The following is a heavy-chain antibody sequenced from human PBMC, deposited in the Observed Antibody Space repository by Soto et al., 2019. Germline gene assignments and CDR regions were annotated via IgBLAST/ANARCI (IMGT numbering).Heavy chain of an antibody. CDR2: ISYDGSNK. CDR1: GFTFSGYA. CDR3: ARGSGGYSYYGVDV. V-gene: IGHV3-30-3*01. D-gene: IGHD3-16*01. Sequence: LRLSCAASGFTFSGYAMHWVRQAPGKGLEWAALISYDGSNKYYADSVKGRFTISRDSSKNTMYLQMNSLRAEDTAVFYCARGSGGYSYYGVDVWGQGTTVTVSS. J-gene: IGHJ6*02.